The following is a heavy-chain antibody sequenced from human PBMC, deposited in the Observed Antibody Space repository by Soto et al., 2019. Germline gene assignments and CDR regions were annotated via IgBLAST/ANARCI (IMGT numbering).Heavy chain of an antibody. Sequence: GGSLRLSCAASGFTFSSYGMHWVRQAPGKGLEWVEVIWYDGSNKYYAASVKVRFTISRDNSKNTLYLQMNSLRAEDTAVYYCARLPRGIAAAGPFVXWGQGPLVTVSX. D-gene: IGHD6-13*01. CDR2: IWYDGSNK. V-gene: IGHV3-33*01. CDR1: GFTFSSYG. CDR3: ARLPRGIAAAGPFVX. J-gene: IGHJ4*02.